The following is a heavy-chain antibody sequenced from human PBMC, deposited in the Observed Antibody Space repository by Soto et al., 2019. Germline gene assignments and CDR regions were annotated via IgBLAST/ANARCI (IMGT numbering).Heavy chain of an antibody. CDR2: TNPKSGYT. J-gene: IGHJ4*02. CDR3: ARTAADLDY. CDR1: GYTFTNYD. V-gene: IGHV1-8*01. Sequence: QVQLVQSGAEVKKPGASVKVSCKTSGYTFTNYDINWVRRATGQGLEWMGWTNPKSGYTGSAQKFQGRVTMTRDSSTSTAYMELHSLTYDDTAVYFCARTAADLDYWGQGTLINVSS.